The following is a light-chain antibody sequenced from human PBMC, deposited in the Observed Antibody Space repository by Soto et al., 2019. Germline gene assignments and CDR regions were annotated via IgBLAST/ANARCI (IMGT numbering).Light chain of an antibody. CDR2: AAS. CDR1: QSISSY. J-gene: IGKJ4*01. CDR3: QQSYSTPLT. V-gene: IGKV1-39*01. Sequence: DIQMPQSPSSLSASVGDRVTITCLASQSISSYLNWYQQKPGKAPKLLIYAASSLQSGVPSRFSGSGSGTDFPLTISSLQPDDFATYYCQQSYSTPLTFGGGTKVEIK.